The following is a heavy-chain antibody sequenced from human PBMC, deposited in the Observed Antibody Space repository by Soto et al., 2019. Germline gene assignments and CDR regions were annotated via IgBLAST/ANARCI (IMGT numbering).Heavy chain of an antibody. CDR1: GGSISSGGYY. V-gene: IGHV4-31*03. CDR2: IYYRGST. J-gene: IGHJ5*02. CDR3: ERGGEEWPPWVWFDP. D-gene: IGHD3-16*01. Sequence: QVQLQESGPGLVKPSQTLSLTCTVSGGSISSGGYYWIWIRQHPGKGLEWIGYIYYRGSTYYNPSLKSRVTISVDTSKNRFSLKLSSVTAADTAVYYCERGGEEWPPWVWFDPWGQGTLVTVSS.